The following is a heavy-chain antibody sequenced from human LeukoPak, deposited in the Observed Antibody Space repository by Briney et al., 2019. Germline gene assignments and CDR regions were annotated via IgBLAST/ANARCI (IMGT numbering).Heavy chain of an antibody. J-gene: IGHJ5*02. V-gene: IGHV3-21*01. CDR1: GFTFSSYS. D-gene: IGHD1-1*01. CDR2: ISSSSSYI. Sequence: GGSLRLSCAASGFTFSSYSMNWVRQAPGKGLEWVSSISSSSSYIYYADSVKGRFTISRDNAKNSLYLQMNSLRAEDTAVYYCARGSNLYNWSDPWGQGTLVTVSS. CDR3: ARGSNLYNWSDP.